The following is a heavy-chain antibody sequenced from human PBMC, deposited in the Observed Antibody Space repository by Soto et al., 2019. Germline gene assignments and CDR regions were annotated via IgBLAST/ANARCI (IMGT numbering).Heavy chain of an antibody. CDR1: GSTSIHGW. D-gene: IGHD2-21*02. J-gene: IGHJ6*03. Sequence: LSLGCVCSGSTSIHGWMSWVRQAPQKGREWLGRIKTNIARGGIDYSAPVQRRFTISRDDSTNTLYLQMHSLQTEDTGVYYYTTHSFTALYNFDMEVWGLGTTVTVSS. CDR2: IKTNIARGGI. CDR3: TTHSFTALYNFDMEV. V-gene: IGHV3-15*01.